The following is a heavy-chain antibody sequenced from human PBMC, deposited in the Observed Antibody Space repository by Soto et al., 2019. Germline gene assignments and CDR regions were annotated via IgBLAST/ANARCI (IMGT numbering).Heavy chain of an antibody. CDR1: GYSFTSYW. V-gene: IGHV5-51*01. CDR3: ARRTAAGTKRVWEGNVYYFDY. J-gene: IGHJ4*02. D-gene: IGHD6-13*01. Sequence: EVQLVQSGAEVKKPGESLQISCKGSGYSFTSYWIGWVRQMPGKGLEWMGIIYPGDSDTRYSPSFQGQVTISADKSISTAYLQWSSLRASDTAMYYCARRTAAGTKRVWEGNVYYFDYWGQGTLVTVSS. CDR2: IYPGDSDT.